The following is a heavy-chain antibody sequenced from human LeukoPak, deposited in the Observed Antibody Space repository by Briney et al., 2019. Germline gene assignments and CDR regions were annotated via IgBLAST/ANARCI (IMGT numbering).Heavy chain of an antibody. CDR1: GFTFSSSS. J-gene: IGHJ4*02. Sequence: GGSLSLFCAAYGFTFSSSSMNWVRQAPGKRLEWVSSISSSSSYIYYADSVKGRFTISRDNAKNSLYLQMNSLRAEDTAVYYCARMYSQEFDYWGQGTLVTVSS. CDR2: ISSSSSYI. CDR3: ARMYSQEFDY. D-gene: IGHD6-13*01. V-gene: IGHV3-21*01.